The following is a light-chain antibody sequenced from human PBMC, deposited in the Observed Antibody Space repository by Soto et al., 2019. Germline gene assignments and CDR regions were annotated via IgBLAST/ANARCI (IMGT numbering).Light chain of an antibody. CDR3: QQFYSSQLT. Sequence: DIVMTQSPASLVVSLGERATINCKSSQSLLLSSNKKNYLAWYQQRPGQPPNLLIYWASSRESGVPDRFTGSGSWTDFTLSIRSLQAEDVAVYSCQQFYSSQLTFGGGTKVEIK. V-gene: IGKV4-1*01. CDR1: QSLLLSSNKKNY. J-gene: IGKJ4*01. CDR2: WAS.